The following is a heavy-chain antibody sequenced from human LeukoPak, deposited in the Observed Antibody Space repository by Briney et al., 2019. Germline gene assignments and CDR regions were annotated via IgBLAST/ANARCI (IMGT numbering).Heavy chain of an antibody. D-gene: IGHD2-21*02. CDR3: TRMTAGHDY. J-gene: IGHJ4*02. Sequence: SETLSLTCAVSGVSFNDYYWSWVRQTPGKGLEWIGEINHSGYTNDSPSLKGRVTLSIDTSRKQFSLNLRSVTVADTGIYYCTRMTAGHDYWGQGTLVTVSS. V-gene: IGHV4-34*01. CDR1: GVSFNDYY. CDR2: INHSGYT.